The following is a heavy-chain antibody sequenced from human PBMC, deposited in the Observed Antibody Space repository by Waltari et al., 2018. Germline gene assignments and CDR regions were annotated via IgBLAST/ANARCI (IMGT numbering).Heavy chain of an antibody. D-gene: IGHD3-9*01. J-gene: IGHJ3*02. V-gene: IGHV4-38-2*02. Sequence: QVQLQESGPGLVKPSETLSLTCAVSGYSISSGYYWGWIRQPPGKGLGWIGSIYHSGSTYYNPSLMSRVTISVDTSKNQFSLKLSSVTAADTAVYYCARELTRCAFDIWGQGTMVTVSS. CDR3: ARELTRCAFDI. CDR2: IYHSGST. CDR1: GYSISSGYY.